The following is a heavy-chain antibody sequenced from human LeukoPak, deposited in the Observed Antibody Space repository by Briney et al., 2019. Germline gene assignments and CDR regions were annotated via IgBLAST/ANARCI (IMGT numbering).Heavy chain of an antibody. CDR3: AKRKGSGHPKWGAFDI. Sequence: QTGGSLRLSCAASGFTFSSYAMSWVRQAPGKGLEWVSAISGSGGSTYYADSVKGRFTISRDNSKNTLYLQMNSLRAEDTAVYYCAKRKGSGHPKWGAFDIWGQGTMVTVSS. CDR2: ISGSGGST. CDR1: GFTFSSYA. J-gene: IGHJ3*02. V-gene: IGHV3-23*01. D-gene: IGHD3-3*01.